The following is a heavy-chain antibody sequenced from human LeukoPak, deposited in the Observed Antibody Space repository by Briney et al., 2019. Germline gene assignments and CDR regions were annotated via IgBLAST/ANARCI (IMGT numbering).Heavy chain of an antibody. V-gene: IGHV3-30*02. Sequence: PGGSLRLSCAASGFTFSSYGMHWGRQAPGKGVEWVAFIRYDGSNNYYADSVNGRFTISRDNSKTTLYLQMNSLIAEDTAVYYCAKSSDSDIVVVPAAIRLDYWGQGTLVTVSS. D-gene: IGHD2-2*02. CDR3: AKSSDSDIVVVPAAIRLDY. J-gene: IGHJ4*02. CDR2: IRYDGSNN. CDR1: GFTFSSYG.